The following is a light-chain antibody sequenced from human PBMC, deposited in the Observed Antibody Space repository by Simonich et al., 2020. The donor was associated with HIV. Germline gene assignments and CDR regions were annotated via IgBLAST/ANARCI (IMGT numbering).Light chain of an antibody. Sequence: QLVLTQSPSASASLGASVKLTCTLSRGHSSYAIAWHQQQPEKGPRDLMKVNSDGSHSKGDGIPDRFSGSSSGAERYRTISSLQSEDETDYYCQTWGTGILVFGGGTKLTVL. CDR3: QTWGTGILV. CDR1: RGHSSYA. CDR2: VNSDGSH. V-gene: IGLV4-69*01. J-gene: IGLJ3*02.